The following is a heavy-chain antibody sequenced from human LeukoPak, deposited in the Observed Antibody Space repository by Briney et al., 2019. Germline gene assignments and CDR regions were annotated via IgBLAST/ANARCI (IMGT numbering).Heavy chain of an antibody. CDR3: AVETGVAAAATRGY. CDR2: MNPNSGNT. D-gene: IGHD6-13*01. V-gene: IGHV1-8*01. J-gene: IGHJ4*02. Sequence: SVQVSCKASGYTLPNYDINLVRQATGHGLEWMGWMNPNSGNTGYAQKFQGRVTLTRNTSISTAYMELSSLRSEDTAVYYCAVETGVAAAATRGYWGQGTLVTVSS. CDR1: GYTLPNYD.